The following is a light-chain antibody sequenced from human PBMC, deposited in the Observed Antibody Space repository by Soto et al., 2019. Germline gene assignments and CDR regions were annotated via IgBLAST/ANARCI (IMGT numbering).Light chain of an antibody. J-gene: IGKJ2*01. CDR1: QSISSW. Sequence: DIQMTQSPSTLSASVGDRVTITCRASQSISSWLAWYQQKPGKAPKLLIYDASSLESGVPSRFSGSGSGSAFTLTISSRQPDDFATYYCEQYNSYSPGYTFGQGTKLEIK. V-gene: IGKV1-5*01. CDR3: EQYNSYSPGYT. CDR2: DAS.